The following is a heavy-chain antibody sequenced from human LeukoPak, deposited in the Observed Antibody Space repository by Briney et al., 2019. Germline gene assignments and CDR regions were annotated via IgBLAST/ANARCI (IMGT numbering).Heavy chain of an antibody. V-gene: IGHV1-24*01. J-gene: IGHJ6*03. CDR2: FDPEDGET. CDR1: GYTLTELS. CDR3: ATDRGKYYYMDV. Sequence: VASVKVSCKVSGYTLTELSIHWVRQAPGKGLEWMGGFDPEDGETIYAQKFQGRVTMTEDTSTDTAYMELSSLRSEDTAVYYCATDRGKYYYMDVWGKGTTVTVSS.